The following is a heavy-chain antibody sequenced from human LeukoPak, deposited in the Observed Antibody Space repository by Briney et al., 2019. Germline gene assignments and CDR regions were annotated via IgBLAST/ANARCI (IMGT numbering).Heavy chain of an antibody. J-gene: IGHJ2*01. Sequence: SETLSLTCAVYGGSFSGYYWSWIRQPPGKGLEWIGEINHSGSTNYNPSLKSRVTISVDTSKNQFSLKLSSVTAADTAVYYCAREEGGFYGDYVKYFDLWGRGTLVTVSS. CDR1: GGSFSGYY. CDR3: AREEGGFYGDYVKYFDL. V-gene: IGHV4-34*01. CDR2: INHSGST. D-gene: IGHD4-17*01.